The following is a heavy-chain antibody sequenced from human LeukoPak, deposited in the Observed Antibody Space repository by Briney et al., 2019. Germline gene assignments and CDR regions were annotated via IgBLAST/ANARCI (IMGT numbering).Heavy chain of an antibody. CDR1: GGSISTSLYY. CDR3: ARRYCSGADCYGGDSYYYMDV. CDR2: IYYSGRT. J-gene: IGHJ6*03. Sequence: PSETLSLTCSVSGGSISTSLYYWGWIRQPPGNGLEWIGSIYYSGRTYYNPSLKSRVTISVDTSKNQFSLRLTSVTAADTAVYYCARRYCSGADCYGGDSYYYMDVWGKGTTVTISS. D-gene: IGHD2-2*01. V-gene: IGHV4-39*01.